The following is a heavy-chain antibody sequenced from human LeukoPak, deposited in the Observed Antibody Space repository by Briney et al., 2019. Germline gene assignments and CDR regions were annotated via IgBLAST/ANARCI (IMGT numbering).Heavy chain of an antibody. D-gene: IGHD4-17*01. J-gene: IGHJ4*02. CDR1: GGSISSSSYY. CDR3: ARAYGDYSPIDY. V-gene: IGHV4-39*07. Sequence: SETLSLTCTVSGGSISSSSYYWGWIRQPPGKGLEWIGYIYLSGSTYYNPSLKSRVTISVDRSKNQFSLKLSSVTAADTAVYYCARAYGDYSPIDYWGQGTLVTVSS. CDR2: IYLSGST.